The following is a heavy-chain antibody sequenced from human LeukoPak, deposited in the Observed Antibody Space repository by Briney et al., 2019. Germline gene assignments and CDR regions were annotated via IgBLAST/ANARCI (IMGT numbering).Heavy chain of an antibody. V-gene: IGHV3-23*01. CDR3: AKEPSPYCSGGTCYYHYMDV. J-gene: IGHJ6*03. CDR2: ISESGGRT. CDR1: GFTFSSYA. D-gene: IGHD2-15*01. Sequence: PGGSLRLSCAASGFTFSSYAMSWVRQAPGKGLEWVSAISESGGRTYYADSVKGRFTISRDNSKNTLYLEMNSLRAEDTAVYYCAKEPSPYCSGGTCYYHYMDVWGKGTTVTISS.